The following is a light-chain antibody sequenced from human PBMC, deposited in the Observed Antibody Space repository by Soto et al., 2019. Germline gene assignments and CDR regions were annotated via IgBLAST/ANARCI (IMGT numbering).Light chain of an antibody. V-gene: IGKV3-11*01. CDR2: DAS. CDR3: QQRAGWPYT. CDR1: QSINNY. Sequence: PGERVTLSCRAIQSINNYLAWYQQKPGQAPRLLIYDASNRATGIPSRFSGRGSGTDFTLRISGLEPEDFATYYCQQRAGWPYTFGQGTRLEIK. J-gene: IGKJ2*01.